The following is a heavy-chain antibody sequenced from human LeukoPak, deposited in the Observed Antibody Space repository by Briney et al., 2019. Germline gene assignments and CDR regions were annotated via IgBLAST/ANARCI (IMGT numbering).Heavy chain of an antibody. Sequence: GGSLRLSCAASGFTFSSYSMNWVRQAPGKGLEWVSVISGSGGSTYYAESVKGRFTFSRDNSKNTLYLQMNSLRAEDTAVYYCAKDQAGGYYGSGTTLGPWGQGTLVTVSS. CDR1: GFTFSSYS. D-gene: IGHD3-10*01. CDR2: ISGSGGST. J-gene: IGHJ5*02. CDR3: AKDQAGGYYGSGTTLGP. V-gene: IGHV3-23*01.